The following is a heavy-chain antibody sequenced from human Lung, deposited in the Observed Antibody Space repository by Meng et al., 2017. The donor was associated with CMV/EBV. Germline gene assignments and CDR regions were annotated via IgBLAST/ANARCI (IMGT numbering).Heavy chain of an antibody. CDR2: IQSNTDGGTP. D-gene: IGHD2-8*01. CDR1: GFTFSNVW. CDR3: TTDPGNGMYLPFDS. V-gene: IGHV3-15*01. Sequence: GESLKISCAASGFTFSNVWMSWVRQAPGKGLEWVGRIQSNTDGGTPIYGAPAKGRFTISRDDSKSTLFLQLNSLKVEDTAVYYCTTDPGNGMYLPFDSWCQGTLVXVSS. J-gene: IGHJ4*02.